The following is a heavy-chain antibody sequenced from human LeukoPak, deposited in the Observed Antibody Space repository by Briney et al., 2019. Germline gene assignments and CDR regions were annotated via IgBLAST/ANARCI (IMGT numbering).Heavy chain of an antibody. J-gene: IGHJ4*02. CDR3: AREGAVGGRSDAHFDT. D-gene: IGHD6-19*01. CDR1: GFTFGGYW. V-gene: IGHV3-21*01. Sequence: GGSLRLSCAASGFTFGGYWMHWVRQAPGKGLEWVSSISSGTTYKYYADSVKGRFTISRDNAKNSLYLQMNSLRAEDTAVYYCAREGAVGGRSDAHFDTWGQGTLVTVSS. CDR2: ISSGTTYK.